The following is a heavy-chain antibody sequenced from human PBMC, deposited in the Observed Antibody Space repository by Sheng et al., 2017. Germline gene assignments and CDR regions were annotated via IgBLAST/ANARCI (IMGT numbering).Heavy chain of an antibody. CDR3: ARDLRVVGYSEGH. J-gene: IGHJ4*02. CDR1: EFTINDFS. D-gene: IGHD5-12*01. V-gene: IGHV3-21*01. CDR2: LSSDSSYV. Sequence: EVRLVESGGNLVQPGGSLTLSCAASEFTINDFSMSWVRQAPGKGLEWVSTLSSDSSYVFYSDSVKGRFTISRDSGKNSLFLEMNSLRAEDTAVYYCARDLRVVGYSEGHWGQGTLV.